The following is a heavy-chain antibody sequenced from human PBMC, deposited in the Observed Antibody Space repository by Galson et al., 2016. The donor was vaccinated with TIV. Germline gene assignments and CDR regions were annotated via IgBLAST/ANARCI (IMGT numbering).Heavy chain of an antibody. J-gene: IGHJ4*02. V-gene: IGHV4-61*01. D-gene: IGHD3-10*01. CDR1: GDSVNNGRYY. CDR2: IFYTGSA. Sequence: SETLSLTCSVSGDSVNNGRYYWSWIRQPPGKVMEWMGSIFYTGSAYYNPSLESRVTISVDTSKNRFSLRLNSVTAAATAVYYCARRRALKGEYFDSWGLGTLVTVSA. CDR3: ARRRALKGEYFDS.